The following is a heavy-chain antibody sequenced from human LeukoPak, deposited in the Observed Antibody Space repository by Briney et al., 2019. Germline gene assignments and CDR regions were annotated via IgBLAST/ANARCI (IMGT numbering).Heavy chain of an antibody. CDR2: IKEDGTEK. J-gene: IGHJ4*02. D-gene: IGHD3-22*01. Sequence: GGSLRLSCAVSGFTFSSYWMSWVRQAPGKGLEWVANIKEDGTEKYYQDSVKGRFTISRDNARNSLYLQMNSLRAEDTAVYYCAREVVLSTSAWFEYWGQGTLVTVSS. CDR3: AREVVLSTSAWFEY. V-gene: IGHV3-7*01. CDR1: GFTFSSYW.